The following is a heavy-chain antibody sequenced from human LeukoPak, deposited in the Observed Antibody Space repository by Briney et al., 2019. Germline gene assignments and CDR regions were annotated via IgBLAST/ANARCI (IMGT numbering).Heavy chain of an antibody. D-gene: IGHD6-19*01. Sequence: GGSLRLSCAASGFTFSSYGMHWVRQAPGKGLEWVAVISYDGSNKYYADSVKGRSTISRDNSKNTLYLQMNSLRAEDTAVYYCAKDHNRYSSGWYYFDYWGQGTLVTVSS. V-gene: IGHV3-30*18. CDR3: AKDHNRYSSGWYYFDY. CDR2: ISYDGSNK. CDR1: GFTFSSYG. J-gene: IGHJ4*02.